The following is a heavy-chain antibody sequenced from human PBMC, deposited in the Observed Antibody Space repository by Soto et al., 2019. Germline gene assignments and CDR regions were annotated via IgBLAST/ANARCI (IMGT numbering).Heavy chain of an antibody. CDR3: ARLRIAGGYYNGMDV. CDR1: GYSFTSYW. CDR2: IDPSDSYT. J-gene: IGHJ6*02. Sequence: PGESLKISCKGSGYSFTSYWISWVRQMPGKGLEWMGRIDPSDSYTNYSPSFQGHVTISADKSISTAYLQWSSLKASDTAMYYCARLRIAGGYYNGMDVWGQGTMVTVSS. D-gene: IGHD2-15*01. V-gene: IGHV5-10-1*01.